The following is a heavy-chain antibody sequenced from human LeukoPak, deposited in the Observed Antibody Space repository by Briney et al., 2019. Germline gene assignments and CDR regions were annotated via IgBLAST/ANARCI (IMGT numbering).Heavy chain of an antibody. J-gene: IGHJ4*02. CDR2: ISSNGGST. CDR1: GFTFSSYA. V-gene: IGHV3-64*01. CDR3: ARGGSIAARPIDY. D-gene: IGHD6-6*01. Sequence: PGGSLRLSCAASGFTFSSYAMHWVRQAPGKGLEYVSAISSNGGSTYYANSVKGRFTISRDNSKHTLFLQMGSLRAEDMAVYYCARGGSIAARPIDYWGQGTLVTVSS.